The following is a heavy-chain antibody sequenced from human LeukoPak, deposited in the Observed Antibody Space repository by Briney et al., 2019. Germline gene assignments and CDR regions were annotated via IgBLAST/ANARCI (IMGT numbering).Heavy chain of an antibody. CDR2: IYYSGST. Sequence: SETLSLTCTVSGGSISSYYWSWIRQPPGKGLEWIGYIYYSGSTNYNPSLKSRVTKSVDTSKNQFSLKLSSVTAADTAVYYCARGKAVPAAIRGWFDPWGQGTLVTVSS. D-gene: IGHD2-2*02. V-gene: IGHV4-59*01. CDR3: ARGKAVPAAIRGWFDP. J-gene: IGHJ5*02. CDR1: GGSISSYY.